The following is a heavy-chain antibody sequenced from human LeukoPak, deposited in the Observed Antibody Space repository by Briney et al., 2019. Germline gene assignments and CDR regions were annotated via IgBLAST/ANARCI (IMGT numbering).Heavy chain of an antibody. CDR2: IRYDGSNK. V-gene: IGHV3-30*02. D-gene: IGHD3-9*01. CDR3: AKEAGEYDILTGADY. CDR1: GFTFSNYW. J-gene: IGHJ4*02. Sequence: PGGSLRLSCAASGFTFSNYWMHWVRQAPGKGLEWVAFIRYDGSNKNYADSVKGRFTISRDNSKNTLYLQMNSLRAEDTAVYYCAKEAGEYDILTGADYWGQGTLVTVSS.